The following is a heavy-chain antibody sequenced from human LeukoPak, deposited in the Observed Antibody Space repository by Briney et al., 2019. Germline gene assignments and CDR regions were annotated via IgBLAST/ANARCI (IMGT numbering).Heavy chain of an antibody. CDR1: GFTFSNYW. CDR2: IRQDGSEK. D-gene: IGHD3-16*02. Sequence: GGSLRLSCAASGFTFSNYWMTRVRHAPGTGLEWVANIRQDGSEKSYVNSVKDRFTISRDNATNSLYLQRNSTRAEDTAVYYCARDYVWGSDRYTDYWGQGTLVTVSS. J-gene: IGHJ4*02. V-gene: IGHV3-7*05. CDR3: ARDYVWGSDRYTDY.